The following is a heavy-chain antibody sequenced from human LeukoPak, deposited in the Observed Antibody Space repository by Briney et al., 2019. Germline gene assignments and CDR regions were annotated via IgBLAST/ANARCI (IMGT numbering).Heavy chain of an antibody. V-gene: IGHV1-2*02. CDR3: ARWGCGGDCYLFDY. D-gene: IGHD2-21*02. Sequence: ASVKVSCKASGYTFTGYYMHWVRQAPGQGLEWMGWINPNSGGANYAQKFQGRVTMTRDTSISTAYMELSRLRSDDTAVYYCARWGCGGDCYLFDYWGQGTLATVSS. CDR1: GYTFTGYY. CDR2: INPNSGGA. J-gene: IGHJ4*02.